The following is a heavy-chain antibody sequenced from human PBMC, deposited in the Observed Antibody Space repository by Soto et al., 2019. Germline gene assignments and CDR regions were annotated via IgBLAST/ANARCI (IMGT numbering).Heavy chain of an antibody. CDR3: ARLGGTGYYSGSFY. J-gene: IGHJ4*02. Sequence: PGASLILSCATPRFTFTTYAMSWVVQAPRKGLEWFSCFIIKGGATGYAHFVMGRFTISRDNTKNTLYLQMISLRAEDTALYHCARLGGTGYYSGSFYWGQGT. CDR1: RFTFTTYA. CDR2: FIIKGGAT. D-gene: IGHD3-9*01. V-gene: IGHV3-20*01.